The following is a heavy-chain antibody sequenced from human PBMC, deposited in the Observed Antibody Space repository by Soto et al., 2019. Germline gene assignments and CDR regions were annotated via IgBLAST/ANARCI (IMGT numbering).Heavy chain of an antibody. V-gene: IGHV3-30-3*01. CDR3: ARALGYCNGANCYKYFDY. CDR2: ISYDGSST. D-gene: IGHD2-15*01. Sequence: QVQLVESGGGVVQPGRSLRLSCAASGFTFSSHSIHWVRQAPGKGLAWVAVISYDGSSTYYADSVKGRFTISRDNSKNTLYLQMNSWTPEDTAVFYCARALGYCNGANCYKYFDYWGQGTLVAVSA. CDR1: GFTFSSHS. J-gene: IGHJ4*02.